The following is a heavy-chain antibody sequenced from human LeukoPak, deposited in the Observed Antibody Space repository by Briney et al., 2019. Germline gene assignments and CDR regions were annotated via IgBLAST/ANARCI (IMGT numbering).Heavy chain of an antibody. V-gene: IGHV3-53*01. J-gene: IGHJ4*02. Sequence: GGSLRLSCAASGFTVNSNYLSWVRQAPGKGLEWVSTLYNTGNTYYANSVKGRFSISRDNSKNTLFLQMNSMRAEDTAVYYCARLTADGRLYFVDWGPGTLVTVSS. CDR3: ARLTADGRLYFVD. D-gene: IGHD6-13*01. CDR2: LYNTGNT. CDR1: GFTVNSNY.